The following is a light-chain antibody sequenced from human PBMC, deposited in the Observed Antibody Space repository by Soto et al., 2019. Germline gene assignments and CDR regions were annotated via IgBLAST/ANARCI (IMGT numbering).Light chain of an antibody. J-gene: IGKJ1*01. CDR3: QQYKNWPRGT. CDR2: GAS. Sequence: EIVMTQSPATLSVSPGERATLSCRASQSVSSNLAWYQQKPGQAPRLIIYGASTRATGIPARFSGSGSGTEFTLTISSLQSEDFAVYYYQQYKNWPRGTFGQGTKVEIK. V-gene: IGKV3-15*01. CDR1: QSVSSN.